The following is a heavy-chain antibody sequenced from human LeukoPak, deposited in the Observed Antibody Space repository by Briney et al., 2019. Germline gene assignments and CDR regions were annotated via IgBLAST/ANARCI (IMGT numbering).Heavy chain of an antibody. CDR3: ARDSSPSICDY. CDR2: ISSSSSTI. D-gene: IGHD6-6*01. V-gene: IGHV3-48*01. J-gene: IGHJ4*02. Sequence: GGSLRLSCAASGFTFSSYSMNWVRQAPGKGLEWVSYISSSSSTIYYADSVKGRFTISRDNAKNSLYLQMNSLRAEDTAVYYCARDSSPSICDYWGQGTLVTVSS. CDR1: GFTFSSYS.